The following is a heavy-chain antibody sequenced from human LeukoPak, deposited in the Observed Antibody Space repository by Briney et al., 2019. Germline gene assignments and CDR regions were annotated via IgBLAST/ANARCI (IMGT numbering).Heavy chain of an antibody. CDR2: ISGSGGST. Sequence: GGSLRLSCAASGFTFSSYAMSWVRQAPGKGLEWVSVISGSGGSTYYADSVKGRFTISRDNSKNTLYLQMNSLRAEDTAIYYCATYRQVLLPFESWGQGTLVTVSS. V-gene: IGHV3-23*01. J-gene: IGHJ4*02. CDR3: ATYRQVLLPFES. CDR1: GFTFSSYA. D-gene: IGHD2-8*02.